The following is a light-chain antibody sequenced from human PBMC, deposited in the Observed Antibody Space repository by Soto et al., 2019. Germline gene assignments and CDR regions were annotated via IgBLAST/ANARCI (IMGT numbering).Light chain of an antibody. CDR2: GAS. Sequence: EIVRTHSPFTLSVSPLERATLSFMAIQSVSSNLAWYQQKPGQAPRLLIYGASNRATGIPARFSGSGSGTEFTLTISSLQSEDFAVYYCQQYNSWPETFGQGTKVDIK. J-gene: IGKJ1*01. CDR3: QQYNSWPET. V-gene: IGKV3-15*01. CDR1: QSVSSN.